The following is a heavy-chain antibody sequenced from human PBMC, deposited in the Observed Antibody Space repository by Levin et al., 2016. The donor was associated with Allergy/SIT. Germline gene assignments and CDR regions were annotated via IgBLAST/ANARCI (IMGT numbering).Heavy chain of an antibody. CDR3: AKSSAVAGTGVFDY. V-gene: IGHV3-23*01. Sequence: WIRQPPGKGLEWVSTISGSGGSTYYADSVKGRFTISRDNSKNTLYLQMNSLRAEDTAVYYCAKSSAVAGTGVFDYWGQGTLVTVSS. D-gene: IGHD6-19*01. CDR2: ISGSGGST. J-gene: IGHJ4*02.